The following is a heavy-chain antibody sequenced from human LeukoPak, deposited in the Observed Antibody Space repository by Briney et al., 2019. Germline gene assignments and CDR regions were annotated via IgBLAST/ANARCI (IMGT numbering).Heavy chain of an antibody. CDR3: ARVSSGATTVDY. Sequence: SETLSLTCAVSGGSISSSNWWSWVRQPPGKGLEWIGEIYHSGSTDYNPSLKSRVTISVDKSKNQFSLKLSSVTAADTAVYYCARVSSGATTVDYWGQGTLVTVSS. V-gene: IGHV4-4*02. D-gene: IGHD1-26*01. CDR2: IYHSGST. J-gene: IGHJ4*02. CDR1: GGSISSSNW.